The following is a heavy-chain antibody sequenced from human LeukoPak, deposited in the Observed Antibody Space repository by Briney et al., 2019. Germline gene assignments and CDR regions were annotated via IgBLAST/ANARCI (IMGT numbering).Heavy chain of an antibody. D-gene: IGHD1-26*01. V-gene: IGHV3-23*01. J-gene: IGHJ4*02. CDR2: ISGSGGST. CDR3: AKVMVMSGNYNPVDY. Sequence: GGSLRLSCAASGFTFSSYAMNWVRQAPGKGLEWVSSISGSGGSTYYADSVKGRFTISRNNSKNTLYLQMNSLRPEDTAVYYCAKVMVMSGNYNPVDYWGQGTQVTVSS. CDR1: GFTFSSYA.